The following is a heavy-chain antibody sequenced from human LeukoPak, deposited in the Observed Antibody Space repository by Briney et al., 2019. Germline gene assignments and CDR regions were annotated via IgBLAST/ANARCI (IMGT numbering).Heavy chain of an antibody. Sequence: PGGSLRLSCEASGLTFSSYDMNWDRQAPGKGLEWVSYISSSGNLIHYADSVKGRFTFSRDNAKNSLFLQLNSLRVEDSAVYFCTGGLGFLIESWGRGTLVTVSS. V-gene: IGHV3-48*03. CDR2: ISSSGNLI. CDR1: GLTFSSYD. CDR3: TGGLGFLIES. D-gene: IGHD3-3*01. J-gene: IGHJ4*02.